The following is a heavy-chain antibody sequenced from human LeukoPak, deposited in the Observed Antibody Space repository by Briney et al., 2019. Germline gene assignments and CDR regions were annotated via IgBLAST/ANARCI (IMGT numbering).Heavy chain of an antibody. D-gene: IGHD3-3*01. CDR3: ARGVQLTYYDFWSGYYSPRYFQH. CDR2: MNPNSGNT. Sequence: ASVKVSCKASGYTFTGYYMHWVRQAPGQGLEWMGWMNPNSGNTGYAQKFQGRVTMTRNTSISTAYMELSSLRSEDTAVYYCARGVQLTYYDFWSGYYSPRYFQHWGQGTLVTVSS. J-gene: IGHJ1*01. V-gene: IGHV1-8*02. CDR1: GYTFTGYY.